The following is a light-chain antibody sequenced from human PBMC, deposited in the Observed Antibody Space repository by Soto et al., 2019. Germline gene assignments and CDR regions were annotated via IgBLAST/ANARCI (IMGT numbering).Light chain of an antibody. CDR3: SSHTSGSTRV. V-gene: IGLV2-14*01. CDR1: SSDVGGYDY. J-gene: IGLJ1*01. CDR2: GVT. Sequence: QSALTQPASVSGSPGQSIAISCTGTSSDVGGYDYVSWYQQHPDKAPKLMIYGVTKRPSGVSNRFSGSKSGNTASLTISGLQPEDEADYHCSSHTSGSTRVFGSGTKVTVL.